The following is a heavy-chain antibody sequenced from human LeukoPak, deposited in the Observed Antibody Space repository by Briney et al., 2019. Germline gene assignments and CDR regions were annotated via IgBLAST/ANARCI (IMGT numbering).Heavy chain of an antibody. J-gene: IGHJ4*02. CDR2: IYYSGST. CDR1: GGSISSSSYY. CDR3: ARVRSIAAAFDY. D-gene: IGHD6-13*01. Sequence: SETLSLTCTVSGGSISSSSYYWVWIRQPPGKGLEWIASIYYSGSTYYNPSLKSRVTISVDRSKNQFSLKLSSVTAADTAVYYCARVRSIAAAFDYWGQGTLVTVSS. V-gene: IGHV4-39*07.